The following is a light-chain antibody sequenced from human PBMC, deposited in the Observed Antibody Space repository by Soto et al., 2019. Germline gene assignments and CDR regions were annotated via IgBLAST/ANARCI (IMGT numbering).Light chain of an antibody. J-gene: IGKJ1*01. CDR2: GAS. CDR3: QQYNNWPPWT. Sequence: EIVMTQSPATLSVSPGESATLSCRASQSVSTNLAWYQQKPGQAPRLLIYGASTRAPGIPARFSGSGSGTEFTLTISSLQSEDFAVYYCQQYNNWPPWTVGQGTKVEIK. CDR1: QSVSTN. V-gene: IGKV3-15*01.